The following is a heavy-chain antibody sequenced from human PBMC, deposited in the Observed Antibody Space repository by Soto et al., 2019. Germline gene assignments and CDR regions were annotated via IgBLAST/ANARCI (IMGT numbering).Heavy chain of an antibody. D-gene: IGHD6-13*01. V-gene: IGHV1-8*01. CDR1: GYTFTSYD. CDR2: MNPNSGNT. Sequence: GDSVKVSCKASGYTFTSYDITWVRQATGQGLQWMGWMNPNSGNTGYAQKFQGRVTMTRNTSISTAYMELSSLRSEDTAVYYCARGDTAYSRIYGVDPWGQGTLVTVSS. CDR3: ARGDTAYSRIYGVDP. J-gene: IGHJ5*02.